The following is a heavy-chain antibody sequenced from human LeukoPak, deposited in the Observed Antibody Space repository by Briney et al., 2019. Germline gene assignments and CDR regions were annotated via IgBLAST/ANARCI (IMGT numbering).Heavy chain of an antibody. V-gene: IGHV1-2*02. CDR1: GYTFTGYY. J-gene: IGHJ4*02. CDR2: INPNSGGT. Sequence: GASVKVSCKASGYTFTGYYMHWVRQAPGQGLEWMGWINPNSGGTNYAQKFQGRVTMTRDTSVSTAYMELSRLRSDDTAVYYCAREVDDILTAAFDYWGQGTLVTVSS. CDR3: AREVDDILTAAFDY. D-gene: IGHD3-9*01.